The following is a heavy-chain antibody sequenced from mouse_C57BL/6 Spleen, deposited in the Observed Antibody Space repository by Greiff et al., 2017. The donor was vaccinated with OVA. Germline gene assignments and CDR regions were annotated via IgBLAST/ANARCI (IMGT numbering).Heavy chain of an antibody. CDR1: GFTFTSYA. J-gene: IGHJ4*01. Sequence: DVQLVESGAGLVKPGASLKLPCAASGFTFTSYAMSWVRQTPEKRLEWVGYISPGGDYIFYEDTVKGRFTISRDNAWNTLYLQMSSMKSEYKAMYYCTREGGENAMDDWGQGTSVTVSS. CDR3: TREGGENAMDD. V-gene: IGHV5-9-1*02. CDR2: ISPGGDYI.